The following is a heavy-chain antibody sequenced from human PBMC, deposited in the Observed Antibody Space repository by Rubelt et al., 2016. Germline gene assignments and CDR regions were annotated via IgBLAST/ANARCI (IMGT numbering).Heavy chain of an antibody. V-gene: IGHV3-23*01. D-gene: IGHD6-19*01. J-gene: IGHJ4*02. CDR3: AKRSGIAVAGTTYYFDY. Sequence: GKGLEWVSAISGSGGSTYYADSVKGRFTISRDNSKNTLYLQMNSLRAGDTAVYYCAKRSGIAVAGTTYYFDYWGQGTLVTVSS. CDR2: ISGSGGST.